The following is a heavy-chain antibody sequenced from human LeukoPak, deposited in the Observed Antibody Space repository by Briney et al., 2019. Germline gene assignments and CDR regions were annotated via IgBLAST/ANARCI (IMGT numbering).Heavy chain of an antibody. D-gene: IGHD1-1*01. Sequence: GGSLRLSCAASGFTFRNHFLSWVRQAPGKGLQWVASIRSSDFSTSYADSVEGRFTISSDNSKDTVYLQMDSLGADDTAIYYCAKDLNSGVNSTFWGQGTLVTVSS. CDR3: AKDLNSGVNSTF. CDR2: IRSSDFST. J-gene: IGHJ4*02. CDR1: GFTFRNHF. V-gene: IGHV3-23*01.